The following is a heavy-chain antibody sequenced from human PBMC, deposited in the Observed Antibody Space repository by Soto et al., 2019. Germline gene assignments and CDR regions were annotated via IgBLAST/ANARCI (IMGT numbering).Heavy chain of an antibody. Sequence: QVQLQESGPGLVKPSETLSLTCTVSGGSISSYYWSWIRQPPGKGLEWIGYIYYSGSTNYNPSLKSRLTISVDTSKNQFSLKLSSVTAADTAVYYCARGHSGSYRTGEGYYYGMDVWGQGTTVTVSS. J-gene: IGHJ6*02. V-gene: IGHV4-59*01. CDR1: GGSISSYY. D-gene: IGHD1-26*01. CDR2: IYYSGST. CDR3: ARGHSGSYRTGEGYYYGMDV.